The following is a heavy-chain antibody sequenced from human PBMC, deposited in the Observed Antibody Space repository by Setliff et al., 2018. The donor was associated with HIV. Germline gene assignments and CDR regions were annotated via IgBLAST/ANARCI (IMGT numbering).Heavy chain of an antibody. CDR1: GFSFRNYG. CDR2: IWYDGSNK. Sequence: PGGSLRLSCAASGFSFRNYGMHWVRQAPGKGLEWVAVIWYDGSNKYYAESVKGRFTISRDNAKNSLYLQMNSLRAEDTAIYYCTRDPRPMDVWGKGTTVTVSS. J-gene: IGHJ6*04. CDR3: TRDPRPMDV. V-gene: IGHV3-33*01.